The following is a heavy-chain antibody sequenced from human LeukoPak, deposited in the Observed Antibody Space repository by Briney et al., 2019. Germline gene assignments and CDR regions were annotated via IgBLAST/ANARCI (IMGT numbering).Heavy chain of an antibody. V-gene: IGHV1-46*01. CDR3: ARVTATYYYDSSGYQDNWFDR. J-gene: IGHJ5*02. Sequence: GASVKVSCKASGYTFTSYYMHWVRQAPGQGLEWMGIINPSGGSTSYAQKFQGRVTMTRDTSTSAVYVELSSLRSEDTAVYYCARVTATYYYDSSGYQDNWFDRWGQGTLVTVSS. D-gene: IGHD3-22*01. CDR2: INPSGGST. CDR1: GYTFTSYY.